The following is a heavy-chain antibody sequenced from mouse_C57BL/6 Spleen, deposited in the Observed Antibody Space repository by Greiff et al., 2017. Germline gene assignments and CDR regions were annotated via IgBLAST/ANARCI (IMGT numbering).Heavy chain of an antibody. V-gene: IGHV1-69*01. J-gene: IGHJ1*03. D-gene: IGHD1-1*01. CDR1: GYTFTSYW. CDR2: IDPSDSYT. Sequence: VQLQQPGAELVMPGASMKLSCKASGYTFTSYWMHWVKQRPGQGLEWIGEIDPSDSYTNYNQKFKGNSTLTVDKSSSTAYMQLSSLTSEDSAVYYCASTDGSSPYWYFDVWGTGTTVTVSS. CDR3: ASTDGSSPYWYFDV.